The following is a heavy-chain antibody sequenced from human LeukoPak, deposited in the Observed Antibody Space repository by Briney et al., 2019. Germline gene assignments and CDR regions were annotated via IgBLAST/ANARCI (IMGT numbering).Heavy chain of an antibody. CDR1: GGSISSYY. Sequence: SETLSLTCTVSGGSISSYYWSWIRQPPGKGLEWIGYIYYSGSTNYNPSLKSRVTISVDTSKNQFSLKLSSVTAADTAVYYCARRPRNDILTGTPFDYWGQGILVTVSS. D-gene: IGHD3-9*01. CDR2: IYYSGST. J-gene: IGHJ4*02. CDR3: ARRPRNDILTGTPFDY. V-gene: IGHV4-59*01.